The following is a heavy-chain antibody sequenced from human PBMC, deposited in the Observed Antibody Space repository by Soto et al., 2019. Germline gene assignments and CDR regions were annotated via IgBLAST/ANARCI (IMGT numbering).Heavy chain of an antibody. CDR3: ATAFGYCSGGSASPPAGIAI. CDR2: FDPEDGET. D-gene: IGHD2-15*01. V-gene: IGHV1-24*01. CDR1: GYTLTELS. Sequence: ASVKVSCKVSGYTLTELSMHWVRHAPGKGLEGMGGFDPEDGETIYAQKFQGRVTMTEDTATDTAYKGLSRLRSEDTAVYYCATAFGYCSGGSASPPAGIAIWGAGTMVPVS. J-gene: IGHJ3*02.